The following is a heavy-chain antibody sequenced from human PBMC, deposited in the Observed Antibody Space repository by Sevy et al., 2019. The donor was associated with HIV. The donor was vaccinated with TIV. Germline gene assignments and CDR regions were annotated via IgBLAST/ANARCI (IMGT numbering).Heavy chain of an antibody. CDR3: ARGEEYYDSSGYWDY. CDR2: ISAYNGNT. CDR1: GYTFTSYG. D-gene: IGHD3-22*01. V-gene: IGHV1-18*04. Sequence: ASVKVSCKASGYTFTSYGISWVRQAPGQGLEWMGWISAYNGNTNYAQKLQGRVTMTTDTSTSTAYMELRSLRSDDTAVYYCARGEEYYDSSGYWDYWGQGTLVTVSS. J-gene: IGHJ4*02.